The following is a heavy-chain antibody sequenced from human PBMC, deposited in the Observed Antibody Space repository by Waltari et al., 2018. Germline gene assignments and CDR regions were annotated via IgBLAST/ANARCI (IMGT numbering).Heavy chain of an antibody. CDR2: ISSSSGNR. CDR3: ARGVSITETPWFAY. Sequence: EVQLVESGGGQVKPGGSLRLSFATSGFTFRTYSRNWVRQAPGKGLEWVSSISSSSGNRYYADSVKGRFTISRDNAKNSMYMQLYSLRVEDTAIYYCARGVSITETPWFAYWGQGTLVTVSS. V-gene: IGHV3-21*02. D-gene: IGHD5-12*01. J-gene: IGHJ4*02. CDR1: GFTFRTYS.